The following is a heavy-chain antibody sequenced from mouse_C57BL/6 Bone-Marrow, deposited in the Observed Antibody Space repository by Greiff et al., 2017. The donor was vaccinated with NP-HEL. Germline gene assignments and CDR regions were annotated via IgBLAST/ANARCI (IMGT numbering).Heavy chain of an antibody. V-gene: IGHV5-6*01. Sequence: ELKLMESGGDLVKPGGSLKLSCAASGFTFSSYGMSWVRQTPDKRLEWVATISSGGSYTYYPDSVKGRFTISRDNAKNTLYLQMSSLKSEDTAMYYCASPYYSNYGDWYFDVWGTGTTVTVSS. D-gene: IGHD2-5*01. CDR2: ISSGGSYT. CDR1: GFTFSSYG. J-gene: IGHJ1*03. CDR3: ASPYYSNYGDWYFDV.